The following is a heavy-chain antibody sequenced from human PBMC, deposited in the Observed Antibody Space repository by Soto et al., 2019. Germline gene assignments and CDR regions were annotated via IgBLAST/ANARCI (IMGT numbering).Heavy chain of an antibody. V-gene: IGHV1-18*01. CDR2: IKTYNGNT. Sequence: QVQLVQSGAEVKNPGASVKVSCKASGYTFTRYGIGWARQAPGQGLEWMGWIKTYNGNTNYVQNVQGRVTLTTHTSTSTAYMELRSLRSNDTAIYYCAMVDVYVTPSPQDVWGQGTTVIVSS. CDR3: AMVDVYVTPSPQDV. D-gene: IGHD3-16*01. CDR1: GYTFTRYG. J-gene: IGHJ6*02.